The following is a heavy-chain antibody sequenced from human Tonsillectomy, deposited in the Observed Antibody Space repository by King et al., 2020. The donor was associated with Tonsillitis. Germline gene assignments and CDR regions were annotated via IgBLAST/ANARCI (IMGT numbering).Heavy chain of an antibody. D-gene: IGHD6-19*01. Sequence: DVQLVESGGGLVKPGGSLRLSCAASGFTFSSYSMNWVRQAPGKGLEWVSSISSSSSYIYYADSVKGRFTISRDNAKNSLYLQMNSLRAEDTAVYYCARDPGYSSGWYTSYYYYYGMYVWGQGTTVTVAS. J-gene: IGHJ6*02. CDR2: ISSSSSYI. CDR1: GFTFSSYS. V-gene: IGHV3-21*01. CDR3: ARDPGYSSGWYTSYYYYYGMYV.